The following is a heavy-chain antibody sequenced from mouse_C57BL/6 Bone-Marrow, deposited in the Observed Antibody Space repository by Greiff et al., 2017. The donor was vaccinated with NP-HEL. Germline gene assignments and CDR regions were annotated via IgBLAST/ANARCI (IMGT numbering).Heavy chain of an antibody. Sequence: VKLQQPGTELVKPGASVKLSCKASGYTFTSYWMHWVKQRPGQGLEWIGNINPSNGGTNYNEKFKSKATLTVDKSSSTAYMQLSSLTSEDSAVYYCARDDGYFYWYFDVWGTGTTVTVSS. CDR2: INPSNGGT. V-gene: IGHV1-53*01. J-gene: IGHJ1*03. CDR3: ARDDGYFYWYFDV. D-gene: IGHD2-3*01. CDR1: GYTFTSYW.